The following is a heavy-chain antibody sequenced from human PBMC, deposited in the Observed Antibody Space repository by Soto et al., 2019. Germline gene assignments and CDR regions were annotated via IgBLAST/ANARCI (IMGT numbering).Heavy chain of an antibody. J-gene: IGHJ4*02. V-gene: IGHV2-5*02. Sequence: QITLKESGPALVKPTQTLTLTCTFSGFSLSTSGVGVGWIRQPPGEALEWLALIYWDDYKHFSPSLESRLTTPTDPPKNQGVPTMTNLDPVDTATYSGVPKGGGDRILDYWGQGTLVTVSS. CDR3: VPKGGGDRILDY. D-gene: IGHD3-16*01. CDR1: GFSLSTSGVG. CDR2: IYWDDYK.